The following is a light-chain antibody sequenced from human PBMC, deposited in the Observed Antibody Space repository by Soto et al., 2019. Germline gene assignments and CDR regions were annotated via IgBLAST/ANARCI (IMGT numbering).Light chain of an antibody. CDR3: QQYGDSPDTDRWT. Sequence: EIVLTQSPGTLSLSPGERASLSCRASQSVRSSSLAWYQQKPGQPPRLLIYGASSRATGIPDRFSGSGSGTDFTLTISRPEPEDFAVYFCQQYGDSPDTDRWTFGPGTKVEIK. CDR1: QSVRSSS. J-gene: IGKJ1*01. V-gene: IGKV3-20*01. CDR2: GAS.